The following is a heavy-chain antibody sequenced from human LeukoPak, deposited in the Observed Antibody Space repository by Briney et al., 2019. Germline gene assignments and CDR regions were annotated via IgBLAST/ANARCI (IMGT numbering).Heavy chain of an antibody. Sequence: SATLSLTCTVSGGSISSSRYYWGWLRPAPGEGLKGFGSIYYSGSTYDNPSLKSRVTISVDTSKNPFSLQLSSVTAADTAVYYCARHPYQLLWLSWFDPLGQGTLVTVSS. J-gene: IGHJ5*02. CDR1: GGSISSSRYY. D-gene: IGHD2-2*01. CDR2: IYYSGST. CDR3: ARHPYQLLWLSWFDP. V-gene: IGHV4-39*01.